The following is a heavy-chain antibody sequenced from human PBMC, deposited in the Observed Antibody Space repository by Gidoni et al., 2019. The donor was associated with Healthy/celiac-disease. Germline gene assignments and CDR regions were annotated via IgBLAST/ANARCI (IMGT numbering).Heavy chain of an antibody. CDR3: ARDLITGYCSGGSCYETWFDP. Sequence: QVQLVQSGAEVKKPGSSVKVSCKASGGTFSSYAISWVRQAPGQGLEWMGGIIPIFGTANYAQKFQGRVTITADESTSTAYMELSSLRSEDTAVYYCARDLITGYCSGGSCYETWFDPWGQGTLVTVSS. J-gene: IGHJ5*02. D-gene: IGHD2-15*01. CDR1: GGTFSSYA. V-gene: IGHV1-69*01. CDR2: IIPIFGTA.